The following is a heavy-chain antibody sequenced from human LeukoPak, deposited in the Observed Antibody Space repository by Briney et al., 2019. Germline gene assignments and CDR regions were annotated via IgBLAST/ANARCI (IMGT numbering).Heavy chain of an antibody. CDR1: GFTFSDYY. Sequence: SGGSLRLSCAASGFTFSDYYMSWIRQAPGKGLEWVSYISSSGSTIYYADSVKGRFTISRDNAKNSLYLQMNSLRAEDTAVYYCAKEGRRHSGYDFDYWGQGTLVTVSS. V-gene: IGHV3-11*01. CDR3: AKEGRRHSGYDFDY. CDR2: ISSSGSTI. J-gene: IGHJ4*02. D-gene: IGHD5-12*01.